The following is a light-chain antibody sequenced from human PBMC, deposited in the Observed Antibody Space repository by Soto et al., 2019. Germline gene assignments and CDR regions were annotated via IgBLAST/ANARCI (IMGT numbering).Light chain of an antibody. CDR1: QSISTY. Sequence: DIQMTQSPSSLSASVGDRVTNTCRASQSISTYLNWYQQRPGEAPNLLIYAAFNLQSGVPSRFSGSGSGTDFTLTISSLQPGDFATYYCRQSYSTPRTFGQGTQVEIK. CDR3: RQSYSTPRT. J-gene: IGKJ1*01. V-gene: IGKV1-39*01. CDR2: AAF.